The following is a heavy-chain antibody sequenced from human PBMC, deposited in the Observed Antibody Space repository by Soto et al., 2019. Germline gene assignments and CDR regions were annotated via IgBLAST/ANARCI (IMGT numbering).Heavy chain of an antibody. V-gene: IGHV4-59*08. Sequence: QVQLQESGPGLVKPSETLSLSCTVSGGSISSYYWSWFRQSPGKRMEWIGYVHHSWGSSYNPSLQXXVSXSLDTSKSQFSLKVTSVTATDTAVYYCARQGFGPLHGLVDVWGQGTTVTVSS. J-gene: IGHJ6*02. D-gene: IGHD3-10*01. CDR1: GGSISSYY. CDR3: ARQGFGPLHGLVDV. CDR2: VHHSWGS.